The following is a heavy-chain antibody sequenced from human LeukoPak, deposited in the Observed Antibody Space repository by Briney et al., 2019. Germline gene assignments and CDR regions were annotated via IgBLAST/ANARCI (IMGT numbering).Heavy chain of an antibody. CDR3: ASHSFPQSSSWYVDY. CDR2: IRQDGSEK. D-gene: IGHD6-13*01. CDR1: GLTFSIYW. J-gene: IGHJ4*02. Sequence: PGGSLRLSCAASGLTFSIYWMNWVRQAPGKGLEWVANIRQDGSEKYYVDSVRGRFTISRDNAKNSLYLQMNSLRAEDTAVYYCASHSFPQSSSWYVDYWGQGTLVTVSS. V-gene: IGHV3-7*01.